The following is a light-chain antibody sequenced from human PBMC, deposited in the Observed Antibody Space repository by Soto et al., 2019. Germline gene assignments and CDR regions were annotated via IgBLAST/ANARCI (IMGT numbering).Light chain of an antibody. CDR2: DVS. V-gene: IGLV2-14*03. Sequence: QSALTQPASVSGSPGQSITISCTGTNNDVGGYNFVSWYQQHPGKVPKLIIHDVSDRPSGVSNRFSGSKSGDTASLTISGLQTEDEADYYCSSYPDRSLVIFGGGTKLTVL. J-gene: IGLJ2*01. CDR1: NNDVGGYNF. CDR3: SSYPDRSLVI.